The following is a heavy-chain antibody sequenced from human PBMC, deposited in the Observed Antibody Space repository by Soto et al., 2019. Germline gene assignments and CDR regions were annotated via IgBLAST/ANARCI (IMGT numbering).Heavy chain of an antibody. CDR1: GGSISSYY. D-gene: IGHD2-15*01. J-gene: IGHJ4*02. V-gene: IGHV4-59*12. CDR3: TRRPFRTTSGGMDY. CDR2: IYYSGST. Sequence: SETLSLTCTVSGGSISSYYWSWIRQPPGKGLEWIGYIYYSGSTNYNPSLKSRVTISVDTSNNRLSLRLTSVSAADTAMYYCTRRPFRTTSGGMDYWGRGTLV.